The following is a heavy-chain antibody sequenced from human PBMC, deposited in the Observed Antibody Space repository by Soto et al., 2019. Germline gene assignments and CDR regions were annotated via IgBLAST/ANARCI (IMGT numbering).Heavy chain of an antibody. CDR2: MNPNSGNT. CDR1: GYTFTSYD. Sequence: ASVKVSCKASGYTFTSYDINWVRQATGQGLEWMGWMNPNSGNTGYAQKFQGRVTMTRNTSISTAYMELSSLRSEDTAVYYCAGVMRFGELLYVYYYYGMDVWGQGTTVTVSS. CDR3: AGVMRFGELLYVYYYYGMDV. D-gene: IGHD3-10*01. J-gene: IGHJ6*02. V-gene: IGHV1-8*01.